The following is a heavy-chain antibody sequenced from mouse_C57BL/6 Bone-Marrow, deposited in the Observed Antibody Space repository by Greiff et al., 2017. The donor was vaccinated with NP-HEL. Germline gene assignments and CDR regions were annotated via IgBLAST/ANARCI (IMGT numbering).Heavy chain of an antibody. Sequence: VQLQQSGAELVRPGTSVKVSCKASGYAFTNYLIEWVKQRPGQGLEWIGVINPGSGGTNYNEKFKGKATLTADKSSSTAYMQLSSLTSEYSAVYFCARGGSYSYGSKGYWGQGTTLTVSS. J-gene: IGHJ2*01. CDR1: GYAFTNYL. CDR2: INPGSGGT. CDR3: ARGGSYSYGSKGY. V-gene: IGHV1-54*01. D-gene: IGHD1-1*01.